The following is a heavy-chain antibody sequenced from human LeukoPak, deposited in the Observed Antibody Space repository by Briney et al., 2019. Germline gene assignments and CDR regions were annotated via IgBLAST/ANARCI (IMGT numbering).Heavy chain of an antibody. Sequence: PSETLSLTCTVSGGSISSGSYYWSWIRQPGGKGLEWIGRIYTSGSTNYNPSLKSRVTISVDTSKNQFSLKLSSVTAADTAVYYCAQQSSTRTYYFDYWGQGTLVTVSS. CDR2: IYTSGST. J-gene: IGHJ4*02. CDR3: AQQSSTRTYYFDY. CDR1: GGSISSGSYY. V-gene: IGHV4-61*02. D-gene: IGHD2-2*01.